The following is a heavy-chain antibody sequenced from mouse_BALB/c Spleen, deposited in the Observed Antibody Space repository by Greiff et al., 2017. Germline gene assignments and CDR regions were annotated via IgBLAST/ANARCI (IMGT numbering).Heavy chain of an antibody. CDR2: ISNSGST. CDR3: ASDYAWFAY. J-gene: IGHJ3*01. D-gene: IGHD2-4*01. Sequence: EVQLQESGPGLVKPSQSLSLTCTVTGYSITSDYAWNWIRQFPGNKLEWRGYISNSGSTSYNPYLKSRISITRDTSKNQFFLQLNSLTTEDTATYYCASDYAWFAYWGQGTLVTVSA. CDR1: GYSITSDYA. V-gene: IGHV3-2*02.